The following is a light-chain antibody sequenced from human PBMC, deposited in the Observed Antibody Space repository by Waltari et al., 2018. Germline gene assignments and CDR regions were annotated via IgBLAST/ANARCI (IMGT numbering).Light chain of an antibody. Sequence: EIVLTQSPATLSLSPGERATLSCRASQSVSSYLAWYQQKPGQAPRLLIYEASHRATGIPARFSGSGSGTDFTLTISSLEPEDFAVSYCQQRSNWLTFGGGTKVEIK. CDR2: EAS. V-gene: IGKV3-11*01. CDR1: QSVSSY. CDR3: QQRSNWLT. J-gene: IGKJ4*01.